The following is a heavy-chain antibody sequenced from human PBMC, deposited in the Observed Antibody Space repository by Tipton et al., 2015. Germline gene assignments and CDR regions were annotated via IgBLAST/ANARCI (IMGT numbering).Heavy chain of an antibody. CDR1: GYYFIKFY. Sequence: QVQLVQSGAEVKKPGASVNISCKASGYYFIKFYVHWVRQAPGQGLEWMGTINPRAGGTNYAQKFQGRVILTRDTSTSTLYMELGSLAAEDTAMYYCAGGRGNFFEYWGQGTAVTVSS. V-gene: IGHV1-46*01. J-gene: IGHJ4*02. CDR3: AGGRGNFFEY. D-gene: IGHD2/OR15-2a*01. CDR2: INPRAGGT.